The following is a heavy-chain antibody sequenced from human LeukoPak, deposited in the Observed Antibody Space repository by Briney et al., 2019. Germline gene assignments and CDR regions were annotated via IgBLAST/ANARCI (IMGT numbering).Heavy chain of an antibody. J-gene: IGHJ4*02. CDR1: GFRFDDYA. Sequence: GGSLRLSCEASGFRFDDYAMHWVRHAPGKGLEWVAGISYNSRSIVYADSVKGRFTISRDYAKNSLFLQMNTLRTEDTAFYYCAKDGAAYSSGWPTLYYFAYWGQGILVTVSS. CDR3: AKDGAAYSSGWPTLYYFAY. D-gene: IGHD6-19*01. V-gene: IGHV3-9*01. CDR2: ISYNSRSI.